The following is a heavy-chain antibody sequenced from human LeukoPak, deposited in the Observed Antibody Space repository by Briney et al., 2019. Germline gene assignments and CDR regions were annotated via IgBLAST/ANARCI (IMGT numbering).Heavy chain of an antibody. J-gene: IGHJ4*02. Sequence: RAGGSLRLSCAASGFTFSSYGMHWVRQAPGKGLEWVAFIRYDGSNKYYADSVKGRFTISRDNSKNTLYLQMNSLRAEDTAVYYCAKVMDYDSSGYYTLNLDYWGQGTLVTVSS. CDR1: GFTFSSYG. CDR2: IRYDGSNK. V-gene: IGHV3-30*02. D-gene: IGHD3-22*01. CDR3: AKVMDYDSSGYYTLNLDY.